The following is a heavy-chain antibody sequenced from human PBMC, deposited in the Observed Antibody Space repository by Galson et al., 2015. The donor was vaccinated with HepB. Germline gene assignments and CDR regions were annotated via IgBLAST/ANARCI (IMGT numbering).Heavy chain of an antibody. D-gene: IGHD2-2*01. Sequence: SVKVSCKASGGTFSSYAISWVRQAPGQGLEWMGGIIPIFGIANYAQKFQGRVTITADESTSTAYMELSSLRSEDTAVYYCARGGYCSSTSCLFLPDAFDIWGQGTMVTVSS. CDR3: ARGGYCSSTSCLFLPDAFDI. V-gene: IGHV1-69*13. CDR2: IIPIFGIA. J-gene: IGHJ3*02. CDR1: GGTFSSYA.